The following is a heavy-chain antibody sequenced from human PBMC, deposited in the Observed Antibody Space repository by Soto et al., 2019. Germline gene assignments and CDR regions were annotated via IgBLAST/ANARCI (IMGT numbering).Heavy chain of an antibody. CDR1: GGSISSSNW. Sequence: SETLSLTCAVSGGSISSSNWWSWVRQPPGKGLEWIGEIYHSGSTNYNPSLKSRVTISVDKSKNQFSLKLSSVTAADTAVYYCARAAGTHYYYGMDVWGQGTTVTVSS. CDR2: IYHSGST. J-gene: IGHJ6*02. D-gene: IGHD6-19*01. CDR3: ARAAGTHYYYGMDV. V-gene: IGHV4-4*02.